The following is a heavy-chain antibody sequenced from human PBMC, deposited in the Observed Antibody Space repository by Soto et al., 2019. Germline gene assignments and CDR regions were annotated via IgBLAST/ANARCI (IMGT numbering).Heavy chain of an antibody. CDR2: IWYDGSNK. CDR1: GFTFSSYG. V-gene: IGHV3-33*01. D-gene: IGHD2-2*02. CDR3: ARDGTVVPAAIPVLSLDY. J-gene: IGHJ4*02. Sequence: PGGSLRLSCAASGFTFSSYGMHWVRQAPGKGLEWVAVIWYDGSNKYYADSVKGRFTISRDNSKNTLYLQMNSLRAEDTAVYYCARDGTVVPAAIPVLSLDYWGQGTLVTVSS.